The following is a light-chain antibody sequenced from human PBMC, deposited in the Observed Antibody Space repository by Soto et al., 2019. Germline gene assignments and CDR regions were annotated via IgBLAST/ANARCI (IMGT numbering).Light chain of an antibody. V-gene: IGLV2-11*01. Sequence: QSALTQPRSVSGSPGQSVTISCSGTSSDVGAYNYVSWYQHHPDKAPKFMIYDVSKRPSGVPDRFSGSKSGNTASLTISGLQAEDEADYYCCSYAGSYTWVFGGGTKLTVL. J-gene: IGLJ3*02. CDR2: DVS. CDR1: SSDVGAYNY. CDR3: CSYAGSYTWV.